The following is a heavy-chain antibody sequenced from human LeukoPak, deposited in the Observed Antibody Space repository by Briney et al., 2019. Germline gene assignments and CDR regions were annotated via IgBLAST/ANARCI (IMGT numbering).Heavy chain of an antibody. CDR2: ISSSSSYI. Sequence: GGVLRLSCAASGFTFSSYWMSWVRQAPGKGLEWVSSISSSSSYIYYADSVKGRFTISRDNAKNSLYLQMNSLRAEDTAVYYCARDYYDSSGYLGYWGQGTLVTVSS. V-gene: IGHV3-21*01. J-gene: IGHJ4*02. CDR3: ARDYYDSSGYLGY. D-gene: IGHD3-22*01. CDR1: GFTFSSYW.